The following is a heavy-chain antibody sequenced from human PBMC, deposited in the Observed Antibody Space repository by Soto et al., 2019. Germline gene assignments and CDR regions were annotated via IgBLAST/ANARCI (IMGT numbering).Heavy chain of an antibody. CDR2: TYYRSKWYN. V-gene: IGHV6-1*01. Sequence: SQTLSLTCAISGDSVSSDTAAWNWIRQSPSRSLEWLGRTYYRSKWYNDYAVSVKSRITITPDTSKNQFSLQLNSVTPEDTAVYYCSREESRIAAAFARWSQGTVVTVSS. CDR3: SREESRIAAAFAR. J-gene: IGHJ4*02. CDR1: GDSVSSDTAA. D-gene: IGHD6-13*01.